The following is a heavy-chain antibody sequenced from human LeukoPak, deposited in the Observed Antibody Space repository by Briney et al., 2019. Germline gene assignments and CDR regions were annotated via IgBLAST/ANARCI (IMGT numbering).Heavy chain of an antibody. D-gene: IGHD3-16*01. V-gene: IGHV4-39*07. CDR3: ARDLAAHFDY. CDR2: IYYSGST. J-gene: IGHJ4*02. Sequence: PSETLSLTCTVSGRSISSSSYYWGWIRQPPGKGLEWIGSIYYSGSTYYNPSLKSRVTISVDTSKNQFSLKLSSVTAADTAVYYCARDLAAHFDYWGQGTLVTVSS. CDR1: GRSISSSSYY.